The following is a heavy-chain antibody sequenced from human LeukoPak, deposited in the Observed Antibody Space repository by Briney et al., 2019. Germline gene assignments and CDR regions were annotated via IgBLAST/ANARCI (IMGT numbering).Heavy chain of an antibody. CDR2: INPNSGAT. Sequence: ASVKVSCKASGYTFIGYYMYWVRQAPGQGLEWMGWINPNSGATNYAQKFQDRVTMTRDTSISTAYMELSSLRAEDTAVYYCARYSGYDDEGEYFDYWGQGTLVTVSS. D-gene: IGHD5-12*01. V-gene: IGHV1-2*02. CDR1: GYTFIGYY. CDR3: ARYSGYDDEGEYFDY. J-gene: IGHJ4*02.